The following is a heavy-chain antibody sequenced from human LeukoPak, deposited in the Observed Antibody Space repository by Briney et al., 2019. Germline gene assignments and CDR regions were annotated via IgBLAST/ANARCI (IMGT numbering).Heavy chain of an antibody. D-gene: IGHD6-19*01. CDR1: GFTFHDYA. Sequence: GGSLRLSCAASGFTFHDYAMHWVRQAPGKGLEWVSGISWNGGTIDYADSVKGRFTISRDNAKNSLYLQMNSLRVEDMALYYCAKESIPRLGFDPWGQGTLVTVSS. V-gene: IGHV3-9*03. CDR2: ISWNGGTI. CDR3: AKESIPRLGFDP. J-gene: IGHJ5*02.